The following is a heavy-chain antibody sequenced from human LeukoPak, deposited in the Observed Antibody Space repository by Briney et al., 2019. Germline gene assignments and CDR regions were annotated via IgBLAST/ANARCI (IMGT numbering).Heavy chain of an antibody. CDR1: GFTFSSYS. CDR2: ISSSSSYI. CDR3: ARGKDIVGATTYNWFDP. V-gene: IGHV3-21*01. Sequence: GGSLRLSCAASGFTFSSYSMNWVRQAPGKGLEWVSSISSSSSYIYYAHSVKGRFTISRDNAKNSLYLQMNSLRAEDTAVYYCARGKDIVGATTYNWFDPWGQGTLVTVSS. D-gene: IGHD1-26*01. J-gene: IGHJ5*02.